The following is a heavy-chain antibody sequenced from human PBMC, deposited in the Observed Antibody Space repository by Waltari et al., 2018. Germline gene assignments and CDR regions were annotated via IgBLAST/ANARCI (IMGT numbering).Heavy chain of an antibody. Sequence: QVQLVQSGAETKKPGASVKVSCKASGYTFTGYFMHWMRQAPGQGLEWMGWVNPNSGDTKYAQKFQGRVAMTRDTSISTAYMELGRLTSDDTAVYCCARGPATADFDYWGQGTLVTVSS. V-gene: IGHV1-2*02. CDR2: VNPNSGDT. CDR3: ARGPATADFDY. CDR1: GYTFTGYF. D-gene: IGHD2-2*01. J-gene: IGHJ4*02.